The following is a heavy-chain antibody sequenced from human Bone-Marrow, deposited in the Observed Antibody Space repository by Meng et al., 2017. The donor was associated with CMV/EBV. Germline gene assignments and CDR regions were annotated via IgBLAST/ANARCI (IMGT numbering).Heavy chain of an antibody. CDR2: ISYDGSNK. D-gene: IGHD2-21*01. Sequence: GESLKISCAASGFTFSSYGMHWVRQAPGKGLEWVAVISYDGSNKYYADSVKGRFTISRDNFKNTLYLQMNSLRAEDTAVYYCATTYCGGDCYSRGWGYWGQGKLVNVTS. CDR1: GFTFSSYG. J-gene: IGHJ4*02. V-gene: IGHV3-30*19. CDR3: ATTYCGGDCYSRGWGY.